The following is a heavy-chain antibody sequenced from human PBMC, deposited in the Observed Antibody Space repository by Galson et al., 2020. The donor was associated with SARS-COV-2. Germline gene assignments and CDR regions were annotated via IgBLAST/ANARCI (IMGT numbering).Heavy chain of an antibody. CDR2: TYDSGST. V-gene: IGHV4-39*01. CDR1: GGSISSSIYL. D-gene: IGHD1-26*01. CDR3: ARHGRGELLFPFDY. J-gene: IGHJ4*02. Sequence: LETLSLTCTVSGGSISSSIYLWGWIRQPPGKALQWIGTTYDSGSTYYDPSLKSRLTISVDTSKNQFSLKLSSVTAADTAVYYCARHGRGELLFPFDYWGQGILVTVSS.